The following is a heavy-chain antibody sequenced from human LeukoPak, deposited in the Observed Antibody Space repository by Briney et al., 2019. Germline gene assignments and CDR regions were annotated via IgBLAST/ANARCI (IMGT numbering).Heavy chain of an antibody. CDR2: IYHSGGT. J-gene: IGHJ5*02. CDR3: ARFCSGGSCPFDP. D-gene: IGHD2-15*01. V-gene: IGHV4-30-2*01. Sequence: SQTLSLTCAVSGGSISSGGYSWSWIRQPPGKGLEWIGYIYHSGGTYYNPSLKSRVTISVDRSKNQFSLKLSSVTAADTAVYYCARFCSGGSCPFDPWGQGTLVTVSS. CDR1: GGSISSGGYS.